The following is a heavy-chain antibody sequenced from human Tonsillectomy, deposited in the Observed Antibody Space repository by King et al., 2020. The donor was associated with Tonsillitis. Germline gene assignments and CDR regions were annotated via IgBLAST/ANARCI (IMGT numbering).Heavy chain of an antibody. J-gene: IGHJ6*02. Sequence: QLVQSGAEVKKPGASVKVSCKASGYTFTSYGINWVRQAPGQGLEWMGWITTYNGNTNYAQKLQGRVTMTTDTSTSTAYMELRSLRSDDTAVYYCARPSYSYDSSGYYWDYYYYGMDVWGQGTTVTVSS. CDR3: ARPSYSYDSSGYYWDYYYYGMDV. CDR2: ITTYNGNT. D-gene: IGHD3-22*01. CDR1: GYTFTSYG. V-gene: IGHV1-18*01.